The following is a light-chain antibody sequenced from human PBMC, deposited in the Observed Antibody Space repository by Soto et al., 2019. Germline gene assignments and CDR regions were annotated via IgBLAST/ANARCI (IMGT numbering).Light chain of an antibody. CDR3: QQYGSSPRT. J-gene: IGKJ1*01. CDR2: GAS. CDR1: QSVSSSY. V-gene: IGKV3-20*01. Sequence: EIVLTQSPGTLSLSPGERATPSCRASQSVSSSYLAWYQQKPGQAPRLLIYGASSGATGIPDRFSGSGSGTDFTLTISRLEPEDFAVYYCQQYGSSPRTFGQGTKV.